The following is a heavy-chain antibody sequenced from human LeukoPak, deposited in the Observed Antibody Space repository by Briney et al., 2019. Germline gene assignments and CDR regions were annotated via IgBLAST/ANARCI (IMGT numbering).Heavy chain of an antibody. Sequence: GSLRLSCAASGFTFSDYYMNWIRQPPGKGLEWIGKVNDSGSTNYNPSLKSRVTISVDTSKNQFSLKLSSVTAAETAVYYCARVGNGYCSGGSCYRRPTYAFDIWGQGTMVTVSS. D-gene: IGHD2-15*01. J-gene: IGHJ3*02. CDR3: ARVGNGYCSGGSCYRRPTYAFDI. CDR1: GFTFSDYY. V-gene: IGHV4-34*01. CDR2: VNDSGST.